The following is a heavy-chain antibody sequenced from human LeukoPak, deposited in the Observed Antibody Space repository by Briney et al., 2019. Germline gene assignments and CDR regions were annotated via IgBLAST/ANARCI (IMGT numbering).Heavy chain of an antibody. J-gene: IGHJ5*02. CDR2: VSGSGGTT. CDR3: AKGSSIAAALGDNWFDP. D-gene: IGHD6-13*01. V-gene: IGHV3-23*01. Sequence: GGSLRLSCAASGFTFSNYAMTWVRQGPAKGLEWVSAVSGSGGTTYYADSVKGRFTISRDNSKNTLYLQMNSLRAEDTAVYYCAKGSSIAAALGDNWFDPWGQGTLVTVSS. CDR1: GFTFSNYA.